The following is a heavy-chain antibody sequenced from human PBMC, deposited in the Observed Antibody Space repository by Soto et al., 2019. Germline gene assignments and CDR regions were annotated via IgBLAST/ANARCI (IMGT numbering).Heavy chain of an antibody. Sequence: GGSLRLSCAASGFTFSSYSMNWVRQAPGKGLEWVSSISSSCSYIYYADSVKGRFTFSRDNAKNSLYLQMNSLRAEDTAVYYCARTVLDIVEYYFDYWGQGTLVTVSS. D-gene: IGHD5-12*01. CDR1: GFTFSSYS. CDR3: ARTVLDIVEYYFDY. J-gene: IGHJ4*02. CDR2: ISSSCSYI. V-gene: IGHV3-21*01.